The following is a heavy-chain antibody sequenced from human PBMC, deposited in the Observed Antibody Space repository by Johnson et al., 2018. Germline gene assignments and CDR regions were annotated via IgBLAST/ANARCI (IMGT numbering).Heavy chain of an antibody. CDR2: IRRIAYGGTT. D-gene: IGHD2-15*01. V-gene: IGHV3-49*03. Sequence: VQLVESGGGLVQPGRSLRLSCTASGFNFGDYAMTWFRKAPGKGLEWVGIIRRIAYGGTTEYAASAKGRFTISRDDSKSIAYLQMNSLKTEDTAVYYCSRVVVAALYMDVWGKGTTVTVSS. CDR3: SRVVVAALYMDV. J-gene: IGHJ6*03. CDR1: GFNFGDYA.